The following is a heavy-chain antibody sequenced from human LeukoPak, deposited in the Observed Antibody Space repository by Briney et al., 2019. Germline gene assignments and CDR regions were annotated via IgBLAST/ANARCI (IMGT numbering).Heavy chain of an antibody. D-gene: IGHD4-17*01. V-gene: IGHV3-23*01. J-gene: IGHJ3*02. CDR3: AMYDYGDYTDAFDI. Sequence: SGGSLRLSCAASGFTFSSYAMSWVRQAPGEGLEWVSVISGSGGSTYYADSVKGRFTISRDNSKNTLYLQMNSLRAEDTAVYYCAMYDYGDYTDAFDIWGQGTMVTVSS. CDR2: ISGSGGST. CDR1: GFTFSSYA.